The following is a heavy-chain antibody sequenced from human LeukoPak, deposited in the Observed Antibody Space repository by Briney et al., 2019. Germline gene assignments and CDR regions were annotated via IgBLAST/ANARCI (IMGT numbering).Heavy chain of an antibody. Sequence: GGSLRLSCVASGFSFTGNWMSWVRQAPGKGPEWVASIKEDGSEKYYGDSVSGRFTISRDNAKNSLYLQMNSLRAEDTAVYYCAQEGNWGQGTLVTDSS. J-gene: IGHJ4*02. V-gene: IGHV3-7*01. CDR1: GFSFTGNW. CDR2: IKEDGSEK. CDR3: AQEGN.